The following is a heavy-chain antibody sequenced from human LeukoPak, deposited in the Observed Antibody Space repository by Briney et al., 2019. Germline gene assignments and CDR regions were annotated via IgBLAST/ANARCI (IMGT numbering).Heavy chain of an antibody. D-gene: IGHD7-27*01. CDR3: ARVYPSGNWATVEDAFDI. CDR2: ISWNSGTI. CDR1: GFTFDDYA. V-gene: IGHV3-9*01. J-gene: IGHJ3*02. Sequence: TGGSLRLSCAASGFTFDDYAMHWVRQAPGKGLEWVSGISWNSGTIGYADSVKGRFTISRDNAKNSLYLQMNSLRAEDTAVYYCARVYPSGNWATVEDAFDIWGQGTMVTVSS.